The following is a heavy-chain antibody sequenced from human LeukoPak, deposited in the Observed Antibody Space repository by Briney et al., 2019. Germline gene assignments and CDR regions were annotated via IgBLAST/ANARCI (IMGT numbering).Heavy chain of an antibody. D-gene: IGHD1-26*01. V-gene: IGHV1-69*13. CDR1: GGTFSSYA. J-gene: IGHJ4*02. Sequence: ASVKVSCKASGGTFSSYAISWVRQAPGQGLELMGGIIPIFGTANYAQKFQGRVTITADESTSTAYVELSSLRSEDTAVYYCARAPRSGSPVDYWGQGTLVTVSS. CDR2: IIPIFGTA. CDR3: ARAPRSGSPVDY.